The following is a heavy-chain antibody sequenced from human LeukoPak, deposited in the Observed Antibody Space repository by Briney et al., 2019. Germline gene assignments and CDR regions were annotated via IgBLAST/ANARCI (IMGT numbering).Heavy chain of an antibody. CDR1: GGSISSGGYY. J-gene: IGHJ4*02. CDR2: IYYSGST. CDR3: ARSLAVRWLLFDY. V-gene: IGHV4-31*03. D-gene: IGHD3-22*01. Sequence: PSQTLSLTCTVSGGSISSGGYYWSWIRQHPGKGLEWIGYIYYSGSTYYNPSLKSRVTISVDTSKNQFSLKLSSVTAADTAVYYCARSLAVRWLLFDYWGQGTLVTVSS.